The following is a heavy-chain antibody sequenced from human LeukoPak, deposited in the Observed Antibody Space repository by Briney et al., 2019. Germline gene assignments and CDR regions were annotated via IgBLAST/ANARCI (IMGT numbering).Heavy chain of an antibody. CDR3: ARDHIILRGSGSYYIDY. CDR1: GFTVSSNY. V-gene: IGHV3-66*02. D-gene: IGHD3-10*01. J-gene: IGHJ4*02. Sequence: GGSLRLSCAASGFTVSSNYMSWVRQAPGKGLEGVSVIYSGGSTYYADSVKGRFTISRDNSKNTLYLQMNSLRAEDTAVYYVARDHIILRGSGSYYIDYWGQGTLVTVSS. CDR2: IYSGGST.